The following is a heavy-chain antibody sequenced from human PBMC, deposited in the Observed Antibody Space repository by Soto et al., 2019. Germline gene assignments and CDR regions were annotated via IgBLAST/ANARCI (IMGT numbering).Heavy chain of an antibody. CDR2: IIPIFGTA. D-gene: IGHD6-13*01. Sequence: QVQLVQSGAEVKKPGSSVKVSCKASGGTFSSYAISWVRQAPGQGLEWMGGIIPIFGTANYAQKFQGRVTITADESTSTAYMELSSLRSEDTAVYYCARELGIAAAGTPSDYYYYYGMDVWGQGTTVTVSS. J-gene: IGHJ6*02. V-gene: IGHV1-69*12. CDR3: ARELGIAAAGTPSDYYYYYGMDV. CDR1: GGTFSSYA.